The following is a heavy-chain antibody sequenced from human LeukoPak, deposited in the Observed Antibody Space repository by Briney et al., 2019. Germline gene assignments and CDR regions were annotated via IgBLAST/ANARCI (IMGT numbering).Heavy chain of an antibody. CDR1: GFTFSSYA. Sequence: GGSLRLSCAASGFTFSSYAMNWVRQAPGKGLEWFSSISGGAGGAAYADSVKGRFTMSRDNSKNTLYLQMNSLRAEATAVYYCAKDGGYGSGSYYPDYWGQGTLVTVSS. D-gene: IGHD3-10*01. V-gene: IGHV3-23*01. CDR2: ISGGAGGA. CDR3: AKDGGYGSGSYYPDY. J-gene: IGHJ4*02.